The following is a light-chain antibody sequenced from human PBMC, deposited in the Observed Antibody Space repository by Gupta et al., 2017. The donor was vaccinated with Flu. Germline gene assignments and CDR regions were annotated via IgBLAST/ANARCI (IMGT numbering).Light chain of an antibody. CDR2: RAS. V-gene: IGKV3-15*01. Sequence: ERVMTQSPATLSVSPGESATLSCRASQSVGINLAWYQRKPGQAPRLLIYRASARATGVPDRFSGSGSGTEFSLSINSLQSEDFAVYYCQQDSDWSRTFGGGTKVEIK. J-gene: IGKJ4*01. CDR1: QSVGIN. CDR3: QQDSDWSRT.